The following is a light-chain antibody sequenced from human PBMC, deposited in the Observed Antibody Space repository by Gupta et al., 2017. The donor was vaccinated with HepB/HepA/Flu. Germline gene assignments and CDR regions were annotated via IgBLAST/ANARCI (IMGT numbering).Light chain of an antibody. CDR1: SSNIVEGYA. CDR3: QSYDSGLSGYV. Sequence: QSVLTQPPSVSVAPGQRFTISCTGRSSNIVEGYAVQWYQQLPATAPKLLIYGDINRPSVVPDRFSGSKSGTSNSLATTGLQAEDEADYYCQSYDSGLSGYVFGTGTKVTVL. CDR2: GDI. J-gene: IGLJ1*01. V-gene: IGLV1-40*01.